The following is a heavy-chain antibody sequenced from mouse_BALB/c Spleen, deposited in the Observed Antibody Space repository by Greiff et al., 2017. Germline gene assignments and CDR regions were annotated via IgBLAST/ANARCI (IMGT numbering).Heavy chain of an antibody. J-gene: IGHJ4*01. CDR1: GYTFSSYW. D-gene: IGHD2-10*01. CDR2: ILPGSGST. CDR3: ARVAYYGNYGAMDY. Sequence: QVHVKQSGAELMKPGASVKISCKATGYTFSSYWIEWVKQRPGHGLEWIGEILPGSGSTNYNEKFKGKATFTADTSSNTAYMQLSSLTSEDSAVYYCARVAYYGNYGAMDYWGQGTSVTVSS. V-gene: IGHV1-9*01.